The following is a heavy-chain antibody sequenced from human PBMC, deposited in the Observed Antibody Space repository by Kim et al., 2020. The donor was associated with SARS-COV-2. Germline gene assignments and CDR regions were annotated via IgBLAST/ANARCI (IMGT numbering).Heavy chain of an antibody. D-gene: IGHD3-22*01. V-gene: IGHV4-39*01. J-gene: IGHJ4*02. CDR2: IYYSGST. Sequence: SETLCLTCTVSGGSISSSSYYWGWIRQPPGKGLEWIGSIYYSGSTYYNPSLKSRVTISVDTSKNQFSLKLSSVTAADTAVYYCARHVGGGYYDSSGYYGDYWGQGTLVTVSS. CDR3: ARHVGGGYYDSSGYYGDY. CDR1: GGSISSSSYY.